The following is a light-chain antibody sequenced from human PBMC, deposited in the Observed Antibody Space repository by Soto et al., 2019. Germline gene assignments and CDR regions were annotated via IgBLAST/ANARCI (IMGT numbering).Light chain of an antibody. CDR3: QQYGSSLRGT. J-gene: IGKJ1*01. CDR2: GAS. Sequence: EIVLTQSPGTLPLSPGERATLSCRASQSVSRSYLAWYQQKPGQAPRLLIYGASSRATGIPDRFSGSGSGTDFTRTISSLEPEDFAVYYCQQYGSSLRGTFGQGTKVEIK. V-gene: IGKV3-20*01. CDR1: QSVSRSY.